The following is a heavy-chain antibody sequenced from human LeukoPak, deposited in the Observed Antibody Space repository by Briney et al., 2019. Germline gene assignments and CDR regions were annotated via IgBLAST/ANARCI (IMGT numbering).Heavy chain of an antibody. CDR3: ARNTSSSPWFDP. Sequence: SETLSLTCIVSGGSVSSPNSYWSWLRQPPGKGLEWIGNVYYIGTTSYNSSLKSRVIISVDTSKNQFSLEVTSVTAADTAVYYCARNTSSSPWFDPWGQGTLVTVSS. V-gene: IGHV4-61*01. J-gene: IGHJ5*02. CDR1: GGSVSSPNSY. CDR2: VYYIGTT. D-gene: IGHD6-6*01.